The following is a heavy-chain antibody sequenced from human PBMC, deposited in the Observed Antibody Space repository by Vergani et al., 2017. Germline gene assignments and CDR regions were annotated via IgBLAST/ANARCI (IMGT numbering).Heavy chain of an antibody. Sequence: EVQLVESGGGLVQPGGSLRLSCAASGFTFSSYSMNWVRQAPGKGLEWVSYISSSSSTIYYADSVKGRFTISRDNAKNSLYLQMNSLRAEDTAVYYCAKEHGDYGWPDAFDIWGQGTMVTVSS. V-gene: IGHV3-48*04. CDR2: ISSSSSTI. CDR3: AKEHGDYGWPDAFDI. D-gene: IGHD4-17*01. CDR1: GFTFSSYS. J-gene: IGHJ3*02.